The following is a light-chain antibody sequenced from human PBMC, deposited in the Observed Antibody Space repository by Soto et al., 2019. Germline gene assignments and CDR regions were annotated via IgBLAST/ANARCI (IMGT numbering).Light chain of an antibody. CDR1: QSLLHSNGYNY. CDR2: LGS. Sequence: DIVMTQSPLSLPVTPGDPASISCMSNQSLLHSNGYNYLDWYLQKPGQSPQLLIYLGSNRASGVPDRFSGSGSGTDFTLRISRVEAEDVGVYYCMQALLSPFTFGQGTKLDIK. J-gene: IGKJ2*01. V-gene: IGKV2-28*01. CDR3: MQALLSPFT.